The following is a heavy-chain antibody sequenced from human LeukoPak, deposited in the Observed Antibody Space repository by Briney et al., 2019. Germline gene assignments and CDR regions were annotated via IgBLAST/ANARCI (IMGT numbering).Heavy chain of an antibody. D-gene: IGHD2-2*02. CDR3: ARQITAAIGVGYFDY. J-gene: IGHJ4*02. CDR1: GGTFSSYA. Sequence: SVKVSRKASGGTFSSYAISWVRQAPGQGLEWMGGIIPVFGTPNYAQKFQGRVTITTAESTNTAYMELSSLRSEDTAVYYCARQITAAIGVGYFDYWGQGTLVTVSS. CDR2: IIPVFGTP. V-gene: IGHV1-69*05.